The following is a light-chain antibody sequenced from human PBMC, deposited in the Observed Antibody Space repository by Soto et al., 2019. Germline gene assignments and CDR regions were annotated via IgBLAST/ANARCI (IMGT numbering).Light chain of an antibody. V-gene: IGKV2-30*02. CDR1: QRFVHSDGIAY. Sequence: DVVMTQSPLYLPVTLGQPASISCRSNQRFVHSDGIAYFSWFQQRPGRSTRLLIYKVSNRDSGVPARFSGSGSVTDFALKISRVEAEYVGVYYCMQGTHCPITFGQGTRLDIK. J-gene: IGKJ5*01. CDR3: MQGTHCPIT. CDR2: KVS.